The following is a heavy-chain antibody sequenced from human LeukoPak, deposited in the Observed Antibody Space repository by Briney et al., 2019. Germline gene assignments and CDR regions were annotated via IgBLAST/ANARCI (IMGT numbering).Heavy chain of an antibody. CDR3: ARDSYSSSNWFDP. Sequence: ASVKVSCKASGYTFTSYDINWVRQATGQGLEWMGWINPNSGGTNYAQKFQGRVTMTRDTSISTAYMELSRLRSDDTAVYYCARDSYSSSNWFDPWGQGTLVTVSS. CDR2: INPNSGGT. J-gene: IGHJ5*02. CDR1: GYTFTSYD. V-gene: IGHV1-2*02. D-gene: IGHD6-13*01.